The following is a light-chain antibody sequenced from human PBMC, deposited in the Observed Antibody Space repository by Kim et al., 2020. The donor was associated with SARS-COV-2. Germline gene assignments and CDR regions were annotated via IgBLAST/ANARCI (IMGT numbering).Light chain of an antibody. CDR2: GAS. Sequence: EIVLTQSPGTLSLSPGERAILSCRASQTVSSSYLAWYQQKPGQAPRLLIYGASTRATGVPDKFSGSGSGTDFTLTISRLEPEDFAVYYCQQYDNSVFAYTFGQGTKLEIK. V-gene: IGKV3-20*01. J-gene: IGKJ2*01. CDR1: QTVSSSY. CDR3: QQYDNSVFAYT.